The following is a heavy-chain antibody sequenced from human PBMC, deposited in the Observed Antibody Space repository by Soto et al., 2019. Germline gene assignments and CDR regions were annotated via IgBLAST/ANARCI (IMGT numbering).Heavy chain of an antibody. V-gene: IGHV3-23*01. Sequence: EVQLLESGGGLVQPGGSLRLSCAASGFTFSSYAMSWVRQAPGKGLEWVSAISGSGGSTYYADSVKGRFTISRDNSKNTLYLQMNSLRAEDTAVYYCAKDRPISYDFWSGYYYFDYWGQGTLVTVSS. J-gene: IGHJ4*02. D-gene: IGHD3-3*01. CDR3: AKDRPISYDFWSGYYYFDY. CDR2: ISGSGGST. CDR1: GFTFSSYA.